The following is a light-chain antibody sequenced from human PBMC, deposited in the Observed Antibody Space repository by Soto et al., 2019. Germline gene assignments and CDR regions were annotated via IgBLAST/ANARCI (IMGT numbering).Light chain of an antibody. Sequence: ESESTQSPTTVSASRRERVTISCRASQSVSSYLAWYHQKPGQAPRLLIYDASNRATGIPARFSGSGSGTDFTLTIGSLEPEDFAVYYCKQRRHWPQGITFGQGTRLEIK. J-gene: IGKJ5*01. CDR1: QSVSSY. V-gene: IGKV3-11*01. CDR2: DAS. CDR3: KQRRHWPQGIT.